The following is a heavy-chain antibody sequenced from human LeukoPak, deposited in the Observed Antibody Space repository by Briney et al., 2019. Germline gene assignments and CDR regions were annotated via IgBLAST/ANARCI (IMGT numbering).Heavy chain of an antibody. V-gene: IGHV3-23*01. CDR2: IRGSGGST. CDR1: GFTFSSYA. CDR3: AKIRQWQPGDYFDY. J-gene: IGHJ4*02. D-gene: IGHD6-19*01. Sequence: TGGSLRLSCAASGFTFSSYAMSWVRQAPGKGLEWVSAIRGSGGSTYYADSVKGRFTISRDNSKNTLYLQMNSLRAEDTAVYYCAKIRQWQPGDYFDYWGQGTLVTVSS.